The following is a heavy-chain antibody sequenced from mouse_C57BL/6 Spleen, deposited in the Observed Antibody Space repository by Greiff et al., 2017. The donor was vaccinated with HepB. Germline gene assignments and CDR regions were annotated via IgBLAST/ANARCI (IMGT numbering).Heavy chain of an antibody. CDR2: IYPGDGDT. V-gene: IGHV1-82*01. D-gene: IGHD2-3*01. J-gene: IGHJ1*03. Sequence: VQLQQSGPELVKPGASVKISFKASGYAFSSSWMNWVKQRPGKGLEWIGRIYPGDGDTNYNGKFKGKATVTADKSSSTAYMQLNSLTSEDSAVYFCARVATLFDGYYGEDFDVWGTGTTVTVSS. CDR1: GYAFSSSW. CDR3: ARVATLFDGYYGEDFDV.